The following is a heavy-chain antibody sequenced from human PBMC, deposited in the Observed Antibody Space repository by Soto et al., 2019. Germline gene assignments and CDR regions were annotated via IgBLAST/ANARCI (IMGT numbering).Heavy chain of an antibody. Sequence: AGGSLRLSCAASGFTFSSYGMHWVRQAPGKGLEWVAVIWYDGSNKYHADSVRGRFTISRDNSKNTLYLRMNSLRAEDTAVYYCARDGITGTTGDYGMDVWGQGTTVTVSS. CDR1: GFTFSSYG. J-gene: IGHJ6*02. CDR3: ARDGITGTTGDYGMDV. CDR2: IWYDGSNK. V-gene: IGHV3-33*01. D-gene: IGHD1-7*01.